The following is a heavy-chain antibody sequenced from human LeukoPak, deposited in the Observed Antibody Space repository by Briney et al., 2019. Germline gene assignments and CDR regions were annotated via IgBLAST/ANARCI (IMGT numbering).Heavy chain of an antibody. CDR3: AKDYFLPPAGGYSYGLGYYGMDV. D-gene: IGHD5-18*01. Sequence: GGSLRLSCAASGFTFCSYAMSWVRQAPGKGLEWVSAISGSGGSTYYADSVKGRFTISRDHSKNTLYLQMNSLRAEDTAVYYCAKDYFLPPAGGYSYGLGYYGMDVWGQGTTVTVSS. CDR1: GFTFCSYA. CDR2: ISGSGGST. V-gene: IGHV3-23*01. J-gene: IGHJ6*02.